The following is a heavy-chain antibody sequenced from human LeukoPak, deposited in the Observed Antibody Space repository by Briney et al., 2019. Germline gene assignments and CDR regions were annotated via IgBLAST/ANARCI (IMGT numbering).Heavy chain of an antibody. V-gene: IGHV4-30-4*01. D-gene: IGHD3-22*01. Sequence: PSETLSLTCTVSGGSISSGDYYWSWIRQPPGKGLEWIGYIYYSGSTYYNPSLKSRVTISVDTSKNQFSLKLSSVTAADTAVYYCASTSGYYPLFDYWGQGTLVTVSS. CDR2: IYYSGST. CDR3: ASTSGYYPLFDY. J-gene: IGHJ4*02. CDR1: GGSISSGDYY.